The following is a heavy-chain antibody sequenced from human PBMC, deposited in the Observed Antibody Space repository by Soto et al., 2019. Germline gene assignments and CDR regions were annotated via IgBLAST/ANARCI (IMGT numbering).Heavy chain of an antibody. CDR1: GYTFTNYD. CDR3: VSPAR. J-gene: IGHJ4*02. Sequence: QVQPVQSGAEVRKPGASVTVSCKASGYTFTNYDINWVRQATGQGLEWMGWMNPNSGDTGCAQKFQGRVTLTRNASISTAYMELSSLSSDDTAVYYCVSPARWGPGTLVTVSS. V-gene: IGHV1-8*01. CDR2: MNPNSGDT.